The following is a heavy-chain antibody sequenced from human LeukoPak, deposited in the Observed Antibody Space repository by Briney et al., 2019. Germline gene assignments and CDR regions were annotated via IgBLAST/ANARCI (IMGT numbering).Heavy chain of an antibody. CDR3: AREGRGTFHIFYV. Sequence: PGGSLRPSFVASGFTFTSYSMNWVRQAPGKGLEWVSYISSSSSSIHYADSVKGRFTISRDNAKKSLYLQMNSLRDEDMAVYYSAREGRGTFHIFYVWGQGTMVTVSS. J-gene: IGHJ3*01. D-gene: IGHD1-26*01. CDR1: GFTFTSYS. V-gene: IGHV3-48*02. CDR2: ISSSSSSI.